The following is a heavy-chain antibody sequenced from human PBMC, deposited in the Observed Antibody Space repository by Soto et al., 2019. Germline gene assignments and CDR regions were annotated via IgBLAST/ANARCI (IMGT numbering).Heavy chain of an antibody. CDR3: VSSLNYDFWRDGGRHFYFDY. CDR2: IYHGGTT. J-gene: IGHJ4*02. D-gene: IGHD3-3*01. Sequence: QVQLQESGPGLVKPSGTLSLTCAVSGGSISSSYWWNWVRQTPRGGLEWIGKIYHGGTTNYNPSLKNRVAISVDKPKIQFSLNSTSVTAADTAVYYCVSSLNYDFWRDGGRHFYFDYWGRGILATVSS. V-gene: IGHV4-4*02. CDR1: GGSISSSYW.